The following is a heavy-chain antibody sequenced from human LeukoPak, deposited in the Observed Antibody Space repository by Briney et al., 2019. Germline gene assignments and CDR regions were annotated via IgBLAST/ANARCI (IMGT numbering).Heavy chain of an antibody. CDR1: GFTFRIYA. J-gene: IGHJ4*02. CDR3: AREISGDSNFDS. D-gene: IGHD3-10*01. CDR2: ISGSGDST. V-gene: IGHV3-23*01. Sequence: GGSLRLSCAASGFTFRIYAMSWVRQAPGKGPEWVSAISGSGDSTYYADSVKGRFTISRDNTKSTLYLQMNSLRAEDTAVYFCAREISGDSNFDSWGQGTLATVSS.